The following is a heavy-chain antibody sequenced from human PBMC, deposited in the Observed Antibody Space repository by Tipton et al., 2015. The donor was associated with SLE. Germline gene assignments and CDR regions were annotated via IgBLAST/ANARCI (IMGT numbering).Heavy chain of an antibody. D-gene: IGHD6-13*01. CDR2: IKQDESEK. Sequence: SLRLSCAASGFTFSSYWMSWVRQAPGKGLEWVANIKQDESEKYYVDPVKGRFTISRDNAKNSLYLQMNSLRAEDTAVYYCARGGSGSWYVPASFDYWGQGTLVTVSS. J-gene: IGHJ4*02. V-gene: IGHV3-7*04. CDR1: GFTFSSYW. CDR3: ARGGSGSWYVPASFDY.